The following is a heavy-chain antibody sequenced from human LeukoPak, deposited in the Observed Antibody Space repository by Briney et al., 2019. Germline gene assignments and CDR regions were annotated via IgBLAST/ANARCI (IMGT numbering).Heavy chain of an antibody. J-gene: IGHJ3*02. CDR2: IWYDGSNK. V-gene: IGHV3-33*06. CDR1: GFTFSSYG. D-gene: IGHD1-26*01. CDR3: AKDRSRWELRDAFDI. Sequence: GGSLRLSCAASGFTFSSYGMHWVRQAPGKGLEWVAVIWYDGSNKYYADSVKGRFTISRDNSKNTLYLQMNSLRAEDTAVYYCAKDRSRWELRDAFDIWGQGTMVTVSS.